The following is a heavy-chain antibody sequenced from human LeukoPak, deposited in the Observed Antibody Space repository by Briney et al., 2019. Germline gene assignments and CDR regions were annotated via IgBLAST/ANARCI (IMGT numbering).Heavy chain of an antibody. CDR3: ARAGSYYGDY. J-gene: IGHJ4*02. CDR1: VGSISSGSYY. V-gene: IGHV4-61*02. D-gene: IGHD1-26*01. CDR2: IYTSGST. Sequence: SETLSLTCTVSVGSISSGSYYWSWIRQPAGKGLEWIGRIYTSGSTNYNPSLKSRVTISLDTSKNQFSLQLSSVTAADTAVYYCARAGSYYGDYWGQGTLVSVSS.